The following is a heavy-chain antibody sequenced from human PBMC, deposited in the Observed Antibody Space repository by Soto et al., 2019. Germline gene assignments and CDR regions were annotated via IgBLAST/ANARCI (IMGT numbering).Heavy chain of an antibody. Sequence: SETLSLTCTVSGGSVSSGSYYGSWIRQPPGKGLEWIGYIYYSGSTNYNPSLKSRVTISVDTSKHQFSLKLSSVTAADTAVYYCAREQLVGAPYYYYYGMDVWGQGTTVTVSS. V-gene: IGHV4-61*01. CDR2: IYYSGST. D-gene: IGHD1-26*01. CDR1: GGSVSSGSYY. CDR3: AREQLVGAPYYYYYGMDV. J-gene: IGHJ6*02.